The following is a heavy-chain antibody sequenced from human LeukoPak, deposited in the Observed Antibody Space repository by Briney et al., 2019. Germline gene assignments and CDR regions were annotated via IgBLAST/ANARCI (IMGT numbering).Heavy chain of an antibody. CDR3: ARGAVGATADY. D-gene: IGHD1-26*01. CDR2: IYYSGNT. J-gene: IGHJ4*02. V-gene: IGHV4-59*01. Sequence: PSETLSLTCTVSGGSIRSYYWSWIRQPPGKGLEWIGYIYYSGNTNYNPSLKSRLTISIDTSKNQFSLKLSSVTAADTAVYYCARGAVGATADYWGQGTLVTVSS. CDR1: GGSIRSYY.